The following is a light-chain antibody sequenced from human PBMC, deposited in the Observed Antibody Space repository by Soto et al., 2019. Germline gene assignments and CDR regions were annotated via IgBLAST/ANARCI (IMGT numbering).Light chain of an antibody. V-gene: IGKV3-11*01. CDR2: DAS. CDR1: QSLDSN. CDR3: QQRSNWPPLIS. Sequence: EIVLTQSPGTLSLSPGERATLXRRARQSLDSNLAWYQQKPGQAPRLLIYDASNRATGIPARFSGSGSGTDFTLTISSLEPEDFAVYYCQQRSNWPPLISFGQGTRLEIK. J-gene: IGKJ5*01.